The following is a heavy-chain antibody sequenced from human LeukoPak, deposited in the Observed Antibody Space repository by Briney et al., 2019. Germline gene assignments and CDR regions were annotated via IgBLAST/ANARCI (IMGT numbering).Heavy chain of an antibody. D-gene: IGHD1-26*01. Sequence: GGSLRLSCAASGFTFSSYGMSWVRQAPGKGLEWVSYISSSGSTIYYADSVKGRFTISRDNAKNSLYLQMNSLRAEDTAVYYCARKGGATTYGYYYYYMDVWGKGTTVTISS. V-gene: IGHV3-48*04. CDR2: ISSSGSTI. J-gene: IGHJ6*03. CDR1: GFTFSSYG. CDR3: ARKGGATTYGYYYYYMDV.